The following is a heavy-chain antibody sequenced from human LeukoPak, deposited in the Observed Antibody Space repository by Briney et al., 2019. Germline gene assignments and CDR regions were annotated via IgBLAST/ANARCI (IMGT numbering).Heavy chain of an antibody. CDR1: GYTFTSYA. Sequence: ASVKVSCKASGYTFTSYAMHWVRQAPGQRLEWMGWINAGNGNTKYSQKFQGRVTITRDTSACTAYMELSSLRSEDTAVYYCARGTTVLRYFDWLSPPEDWGQGTLVTVSS. V-gene: IGHV1-3*01. CDR2: INAGNGNT. J-gene: IGHJ4*02. CDR3: ARGTTVLRYFDWLSPPED. D-gene: IGHD3-9*01.